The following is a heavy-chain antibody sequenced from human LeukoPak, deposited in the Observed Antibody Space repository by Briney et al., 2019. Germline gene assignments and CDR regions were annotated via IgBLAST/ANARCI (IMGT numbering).Heavy chain of an antibody. D-gene: IGHD5-12*01. CDR1: GYTFSNYG. CDR3: ARMRVYSDDVDFDY. V-gene: IGHV1-18*01. J-gene: IGHJ4*02. Sequence: ASVKVSCKASGYTFSNYGISWVRQAPGQGLEWMGWISHYTNYPQKFQGRVTMTRDTSTGTAYMELRSLRSDDTAVYYCARMRVYSDDVDFDYWGQGTLVTVSS. CDR2: ISHYT.